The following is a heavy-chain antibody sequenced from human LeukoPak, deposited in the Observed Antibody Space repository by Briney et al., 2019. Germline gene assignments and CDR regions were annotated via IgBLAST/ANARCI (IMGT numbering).Heavy chain of an antibody. J-gene: IGHJ4*02. CDR3: ARPAYSSSWHYFEY. CDR1: GFTFSSFA. D-gene: IGHD6-13*01. V-gene: IGHV3-23*01. Sequence: GGSLRPSCAASGFTFSSFAMSWVRLAPGKGLEWVSSISNSGGGTYYAESVKGRFTISRDNSKNTLYLQMSSLRAEDTAIYYCARPAYSSSWHYFEYWGQGTLVTVSS. CDR2: ISNSGGGT.